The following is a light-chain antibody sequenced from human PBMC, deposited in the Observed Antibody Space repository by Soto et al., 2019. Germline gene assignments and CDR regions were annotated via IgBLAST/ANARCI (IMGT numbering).Light chain of an antibody. CDR1: HIVLYSSNNQNC. J-gene: IGKJ1*01. CDR2: WAS. CDR3: QQYCATPWT. Sequence: IVMTQSPDSLAVTLVESSTITCESSHIVLYSSNNQNCLAWYQQKPGQPPKLLIYWASTRESGVPDRFSGSGSVTDFTLTISSLQAEDVAVYYCQQYCATPWTFGQGTKVDIK. V-gene: IGKV4-1*01.